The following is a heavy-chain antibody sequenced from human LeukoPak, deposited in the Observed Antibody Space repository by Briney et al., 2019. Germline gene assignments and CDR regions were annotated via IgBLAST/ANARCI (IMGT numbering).Heavy chain of an antibody. Sequence: SETLSLTCTVSGGSISSGAYYWTWIRQHPGRGLEWIGYIYDSGSTYYNPSLKSRVSISVDTSKNQFSLRLTSVTAADTAVYYCARGIAAVGTYSAEYFQHWGQGTLVTVSS. J-gene: IGHJ1*01. V-gene: IGHV4-31*03. CDR3: ARGIAAVGTYSAEYFQH. D-gene: IGHD6-13*01. CDR2: IYDSGST. CDR1: GGSISSGAYY.